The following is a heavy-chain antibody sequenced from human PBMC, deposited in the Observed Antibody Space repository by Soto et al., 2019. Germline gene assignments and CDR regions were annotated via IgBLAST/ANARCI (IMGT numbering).Heavy chain of an antibody. CDR3: ARQGTSGSLDY. D-gene: IGHD3-10*01. V-gene: IGHV4-59*01. CDR1: GGSISDYY. J-gene: IGHJ4*02. Sequence: SETLSLTCTVSGGSISDYYWSWIRQPPGKGLEWIGYMYDSGSTNYNPSLKSRVTVSVDRSKNQFSLKLSSVTAADTAVYYCARQGTSGSLDYWGQGTLVTVSS. CDR2: MYDSGST.